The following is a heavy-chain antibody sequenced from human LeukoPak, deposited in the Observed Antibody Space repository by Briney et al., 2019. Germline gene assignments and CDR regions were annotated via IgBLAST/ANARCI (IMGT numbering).Heavy chain of an antibody. J-gene: IGHJ3*02. CDR3: ARHNAPHVAFDI. Sequence: SESLSLTCTVSGGSISSSSYYWGWIRQPPGKGLAWIGSIYYSGSTYYNPSLKSRVTISVDTSKNQFSLKLSSVTAADTAVYYCARHNAPHVAFDIWGQGTMVTVSS. V-gene: IGHV4-39*01. CDR1: GGSISSSSYY. CDR2: IYYSGST.